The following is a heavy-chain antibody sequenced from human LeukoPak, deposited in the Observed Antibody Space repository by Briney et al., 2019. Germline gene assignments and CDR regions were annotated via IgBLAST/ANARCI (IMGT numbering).Heavy chain of an antibody. D-gene: IGHD5-24*01. V-gene: IGHV3-11*01. Sequence: GGSLRLSCAASGFTFSDYYMSWIRQAPEKGLEWVSYIGSGGTLIHYANSVKGRFTISRDNAKNSLYLQMNSLRAEDTAVYYCARDVYNYGWFDPWGQGTLVTVSS. CDR3: ARDVYNYGWFDP. J-gene: IGHJ5*02. CDR2: IGSGGTLI. CDR1: GFTFSDYY.